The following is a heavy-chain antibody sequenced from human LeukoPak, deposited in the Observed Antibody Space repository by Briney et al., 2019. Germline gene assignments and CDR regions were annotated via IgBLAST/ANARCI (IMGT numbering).Heavy chain of an antibody. D-gene: IGHD6-19*01. CDR3: ARAGGSVGWYGTIDS. V-gene: IGHV4-61*09. J-gene: IGHJ4*02. CDR1: GGSISSGSYY. CDR2: LYTSGIT. Sequence: SETLSLTCTVSGGSISSGSYYWPWLRQPAGKGVEWIGHLYTSGITTYNPSLQSRVTISADTSKNQFSLRLTSVTAADTAVYYCARAGGSVGWYGTIDSWGQGMLVTVSS.